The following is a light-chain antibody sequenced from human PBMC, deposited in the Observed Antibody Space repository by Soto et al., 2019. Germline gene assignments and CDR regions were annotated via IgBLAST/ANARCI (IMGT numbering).Light chain of an antibody. CDR3: QQYNNWPPST. J-gene: IGKJ2*01. Sequence: EIVMTQSPATLSVSPGERATLSCRASQSVSSNLAWYQQKPGQAPRRLIYGASTRATGIPARFSGSGSGTEFALTISSLQSGDFAVYYCQQYNNWPPSTFGQGTKLETK. CDR1: QSVSSN. V-gene: IGKV3-15*01. CDR2: GAS.